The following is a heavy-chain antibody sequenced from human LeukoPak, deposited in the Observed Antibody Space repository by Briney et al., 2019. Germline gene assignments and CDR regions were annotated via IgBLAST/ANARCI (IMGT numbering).Heavy chain of an antibody. V-gene: IGHV3-21*01. CDR2: ISSISSSYI. CDR1: GFTFNNYN. Sequence: GGSLRLSCAASGFTFNNYNMNWVRQAPGKGLEWVSSISSISSSYIYYADSVKGRFTISRDNARNSLYLQMNSLRAEDTAVYYCAREHSGYDFPGRDYYYMDVWGKGTTVTVSS. D-gene: IGHD5-12*01. CDR3: AREHSGYDFPGRDYYYMDV. J-gene: IGHJ6*03.